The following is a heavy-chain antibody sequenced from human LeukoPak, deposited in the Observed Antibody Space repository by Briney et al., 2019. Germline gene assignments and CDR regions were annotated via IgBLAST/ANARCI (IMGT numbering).Heavy chain of an antibody. CDR3: AKESTIFGVVPIYYFDC. J-gene: IGHJ4*02. Sequence: GGSLRLSCAASGFTFSSYGMHWVRQAPGKGLEWVAIISYDGSNTYYADSVKGRFTISRDNSKNTLYLQMNSLRAEDTAVYYCAKESTIFGVVPIYYFDCWGQGTLVTVSS. CDR1: GFTFSSYG. CDR2: ISYDGSNT. V-gene: IGHV3-30*18. D-gene: IGHD3-3*01.